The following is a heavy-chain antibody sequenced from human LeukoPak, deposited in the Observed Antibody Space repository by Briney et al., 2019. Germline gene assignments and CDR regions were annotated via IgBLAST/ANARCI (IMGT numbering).Heavy chain of an antibody. CDR1: GFTFSSYA. V-gene: IGHV3-13*01. D-gene: IGHD1-1*01. Sequence: GGSLRLSCAASGFTFSSYAMHWVRQAPGKGLEWVSSIGATGDTYYAGSVKGRFTISRENAKKSLYLQMSSLRVEDTAVYFCVLGAYWNDDKNAFHIWGPGTMVTVSS. CDR3: VLGAYWNDDKNAFHI. CDR2: IGATGDT. J-gene: IGHJ3*02.